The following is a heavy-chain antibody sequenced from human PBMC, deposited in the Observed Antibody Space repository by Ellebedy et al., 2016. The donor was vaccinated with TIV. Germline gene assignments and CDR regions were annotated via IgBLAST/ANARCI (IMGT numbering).Heavy chain of an antibody. CDR1: GGTFSSYT. J-gene: IGHJ4*02. Sequence: AASVKVSCKASGGTFSSYTISWVRQAPGQGLEWMGGIIPIFATANYAQKFQGRVTMTEDTSTDTAYMELSSLRSEDTAVYYCATKWPNWNGLSYYFDYWGQGTLVTVSS. CDR3: ATKWPNWNGLSYYFDY. CDR2: IIPIFATA. D-gene: IGHD1-20*01. V-gene: IGHV1-69*06.